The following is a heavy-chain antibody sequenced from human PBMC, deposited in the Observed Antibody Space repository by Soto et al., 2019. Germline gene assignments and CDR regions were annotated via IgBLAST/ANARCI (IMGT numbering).Heavy chain of an antibody. Sequence: EVQLVESGGGLVKPGGSLRLSCAASGFTFSSYSMNWVRQAPGKGLEWVSSISSSSSYIYYADSVKGRFTISRDNAKNSLYLQMNSLRAEDTAVYYCARDSNGIGEQQLVPKKDYYYYYGMDVWGQGTTVTVSS. J-gene: IGHJ6*02. CDR1: GFTFSSYS. V-gene: IGHV3-21*01. CDR2: ISSSSSYI. D-gene: IGHD6-13*01. CDR3: ARDSNGIGEQQLVPKKDYYYYYGMDV.